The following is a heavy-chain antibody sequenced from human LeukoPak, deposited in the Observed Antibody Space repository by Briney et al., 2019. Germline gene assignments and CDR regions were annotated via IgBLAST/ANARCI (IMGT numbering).Heavy chain of an antibody. J-gene: IGHJ4*02. CDR3: ARDRGYYVFDY. D-gene: IGHD3-22*01. CDR2: VKPDGSEK. CDR1: GFTFSSYW. V-gene: IGHV3-7*01. Sequence: GGSLRLSCAASGFTFSSYWMTWVRQAPGKGLEWVAHVKPDGSEKSYVDSEKGRFTISRDNAQNSLYLQMNSLRAEDTAVYYCARDRGYYVFDYWGQGTLVTVSS.